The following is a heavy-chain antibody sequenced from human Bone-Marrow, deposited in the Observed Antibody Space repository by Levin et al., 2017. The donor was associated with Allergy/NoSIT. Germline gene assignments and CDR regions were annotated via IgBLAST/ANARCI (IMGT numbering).Heavy chain of an antibody. D-gene: IGHD1-26*01. J-gene: IGHJ5*02. V-gene: IGHV4-39*01. CDR3: ARHVKGTSVQSGFEWDNWIDP. Sequence: SETLSLTCALSGGSIISSTSYWGWIRQPPGTALEWIGIIHYSGSTFYNPSLKRRVTMSVNTSDKKFFLRMTSVTAADTAVYYCARHVKGTSVQSGFEWDNWIDPWGPGTLVTVSS. CDR2: IHYSGST. CDR1: GGSIISSTSY.